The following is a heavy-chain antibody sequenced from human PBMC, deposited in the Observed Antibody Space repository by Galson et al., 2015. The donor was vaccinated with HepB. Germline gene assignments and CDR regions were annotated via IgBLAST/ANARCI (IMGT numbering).Heavy chain of an antibody. Sequence: SLRLSCAASGFTFDDYAMHWVRQAPGKGLEWVSGISWNSGSIGYADSVKGRFTIFRDNAKNSLYLQMNSLRAEDTALYYCAKDTGDLNYFDYWGQGTLVTVSS. CDR1: GFTFDDYA. CDR2: ISWNSGSI. J-gene: IGHJ4*02. CDR3: AKDTGDLNYFDY. V-gene: IGHV3-9*01.